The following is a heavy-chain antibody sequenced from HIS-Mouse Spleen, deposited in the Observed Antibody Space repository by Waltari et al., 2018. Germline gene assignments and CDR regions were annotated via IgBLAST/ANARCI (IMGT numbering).Heavy chain of an antibody. V-gene: IGHV3-30*18. CDR3: AKASSGWLDY. CDR2: ISYDGSNK. D-gene: IGHD6-19*01. J-gene: IGHJ4*02. CDR1: GFPFSSYG. Sequence: QVQLVESGGGVVQSGRSLSLSCAASGFPFSSYGMHWVRQAPGKGLEWVAVISYDGSNKDYADSVKGRFTISRDNSKNTLYLQMNSLRAEDTAVYYCAKASSGWLDYWGQGTLVTVSS.